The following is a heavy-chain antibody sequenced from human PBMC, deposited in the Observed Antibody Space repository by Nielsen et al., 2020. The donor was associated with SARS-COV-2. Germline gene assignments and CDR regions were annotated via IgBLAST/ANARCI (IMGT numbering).Heavy chain of an antibody. V-gene: IGHV1-46*01. CDR3: ARDPTSTVTTAGYYYYYMDV. Sequence: WVRQAPGQGLEWMGIINPSGGSTSYAQKFQGRVTMTRDTSTSTVYMELSSLRSEDTAVYYCARDPTSTVTTAGYYYYYMDVWGKGTTGTVSS. D-gene: IGHD4-11*01. J-gene: IGHJ6*03. CDR2: INPSGGST.